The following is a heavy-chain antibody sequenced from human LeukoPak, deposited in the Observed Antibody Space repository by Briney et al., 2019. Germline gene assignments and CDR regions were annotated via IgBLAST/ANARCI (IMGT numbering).Heavy chain of an antibody. CDR1: GGTFSSYA. CDR3: ARVPSGSYLGNFDY. J-gene: IGHJ4*02. Sequence: SVKVSCKASGGTFSSYAISWVRQAPGQGLEWMGGIIPIFGTGNYAQKFQGRVTITTDESTSTAYMELSSLRSEDTAVYYCARVPSGSYLGNFDYWGQGTLVTVSS. CDR2: IIPIFGTG. V-gene: IGHV1-69*05. D-gene: IGHD1-26*01.